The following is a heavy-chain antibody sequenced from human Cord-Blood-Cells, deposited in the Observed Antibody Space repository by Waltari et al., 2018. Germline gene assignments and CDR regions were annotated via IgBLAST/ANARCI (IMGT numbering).Heavy chain of an antibody. J-gene: IGHJ3*02. CDR1: GGTFSSYA. V-gene: IGHV1-69*06. Sequence: QVQLVQSGAEVKKPGSSVKVSCKASGGTFSSYAISWLRQAPGQGLEWMGGIIPIFGTANYAQKFQGRVTITADKSTSTAYMELSSLRSEDTAVYYCAREGGYCTNGVCYTGAAFDIWGQGTMVTVSS. D-gene: IGHD2-8*01. CDR2: IIPIFGTA. CDR3: AREGGYCTNGVCYTGAAFDI.